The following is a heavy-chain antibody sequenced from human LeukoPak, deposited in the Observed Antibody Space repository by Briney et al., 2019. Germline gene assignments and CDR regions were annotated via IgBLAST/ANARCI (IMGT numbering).Heavy chain of an antibody. J-gene: IGHJ5*02. CDR2: IIPIFGTA. V-gene: IGHV1-69*05. CDR3: ASNSGSRYNWFDP. D-gene: IGHD1-26*01. Sequence: SVKVSCQASGGTFSSYAISWVRQAPGQGLEWMGRIIPIFGTANYAQKFQGRVTITTDESTNTAYMELSSLRSEDTAVYYCASNSGSRYNWFDPWGQGTLVTVSS. CDR1: GGTFSSYA.